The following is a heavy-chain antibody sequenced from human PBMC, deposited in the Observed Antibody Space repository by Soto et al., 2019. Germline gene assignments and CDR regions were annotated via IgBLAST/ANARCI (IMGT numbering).Heavy chain of an antibody. CDR3: AKDGGWSLAVDGLFDY. J-gene: IGHJ4*02. V-gene: IGHV3-23*01. CDR1: GFTFSSYS. D-gene: IGHD6-19*01. Sequence: GGSLRLSCAASGFTFSSYSMNWVRQAPGKGLEWVSCISDSGSSTYYADSVKGRFTISRDNAKNTLYLQMKSLRVEDTAVYYCAKDGGWSLAVDGLFDYWGPGTQVTVSS. CDR2: ISDSGSST.